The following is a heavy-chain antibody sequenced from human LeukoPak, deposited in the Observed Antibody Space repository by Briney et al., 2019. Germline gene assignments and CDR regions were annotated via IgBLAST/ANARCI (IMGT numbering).Heavy chain of an antibody. CDR1: GGSFSGYY. Sequence: PSETLSLTCAVYGGSFSGYYWSWIRQPPGKGLEWIGEINHSGSTNYNPSLKSRVTISVDTSKNQFSLKLSSVTAADTAVYYCAGGLHRGGRYSYSYGRSNWFDPWGQGTLVTVSS. CDR3: AGGLHRGGRYSYSYGRSNWFDP. J-gene: IGHJ5*02. CDR2: INHSGST. D-gene: IGHD5-18*01. V-gene: IGHV4-34*01.